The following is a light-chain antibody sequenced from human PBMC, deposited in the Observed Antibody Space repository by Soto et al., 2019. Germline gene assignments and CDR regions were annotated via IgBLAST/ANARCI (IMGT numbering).Light chain of an antibody. CDR2: FNN. J-gene: IGLJ3*02. V-gene: IGLV1-44*01. CDR1: SSNIGGNS. Sequence: QSVMSQPPSVSAAPGQRVTISCSGSSSNIGGNSVSWYQQLPGTAPKLLIYFNNQRPSGVPDRFSGSKSGTSASLAISGLQSEDEAQYYCAAWDDSLNGPVFGGGTKLTVL. CDR3: AAWDDSLNGPV.